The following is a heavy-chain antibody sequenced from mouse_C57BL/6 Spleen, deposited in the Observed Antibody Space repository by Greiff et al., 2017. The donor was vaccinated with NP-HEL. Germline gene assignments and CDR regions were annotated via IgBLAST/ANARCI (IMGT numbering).Heavy chain of an antibody. Sequence: QVQLQQSGAELVKPGASVKISCKASGYAFSSYWMNWVKQRPGKGLEWIGQIYPGDGDTNYNGKFKGKATLTADKSSSTAYMQLSSLTSEDSAVYFCAREGSYDYEGYFDYWGQGTTLTVSS. CDR3: AREGSYDYEGYFDY. J-gene: IGHJ2*01. V-gene: IGHV1-80*01. CDR1: GYAFSSYW. D-gene: IGHD2-4*01. CDR2: IYPGDGDT.